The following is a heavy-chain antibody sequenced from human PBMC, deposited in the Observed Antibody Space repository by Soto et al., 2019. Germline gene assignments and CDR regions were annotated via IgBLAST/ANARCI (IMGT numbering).Heavy chain of an antibody. J-gene: IGHJ4*02. V-gene: IGHV1-3*01. Sequence: ASVKVSCKASGYTFTSYAMHWVRQAPGQRLEWMGWINAGKGNTKYSQKFQGRVTITRDTSASTAYMELSSLRSEVTAVYYCARGAVLRYFDWLLNWGQGTLVTVSS. D-gene: IGHD3-9*01. CDR3: ARGAVLRYFDWLLN. CDR2: INAGKGNT. CDR1: GYTFTSYA.